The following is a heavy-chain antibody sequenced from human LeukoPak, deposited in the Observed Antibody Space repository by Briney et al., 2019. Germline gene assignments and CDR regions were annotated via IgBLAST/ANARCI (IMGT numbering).Heavy chain of an antibody. CDR2: IYYSGTT. J-gene: IGHJ5*02. D-gene: IGHD6-19*01. Sequence: AETLSLTCTVSGGSISTTSYYWGWIRQPPVKGLEWIGSIYYSGTTYYNPSLKSRVTVSVDTSKNQFSLKVRSVTAADTAVYYCAAIKRAVAGTDWFDPWGQGTLVTVSS. CDR1: GGSISTTSYY. CDR3: AAIKRAVAGTDWFDP. V-gene: IGHV4-39*07.